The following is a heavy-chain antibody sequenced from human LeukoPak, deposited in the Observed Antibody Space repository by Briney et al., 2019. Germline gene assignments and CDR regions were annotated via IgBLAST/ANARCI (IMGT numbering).Heavy chain of an antibody. V-gene: IGHV4-4*07. D-gene: IGHD1/OR15-1a*01. Sequence: SETLSLTCTVSGGSISRFYWSWIRQPAGKGLEWIGRIYTSGSTNYNPSLKSRVTLSVDTSKNQFSLRLSSVTAADTAVYYCARDNWNKKYYYYYYYMDVWGKGTTVTISS. CDR1: GGSISRFY. J-gene: IGHJ6*03. CDR3: ARDNWNKKYYYYYYYMDV. CDR2: IYTSGST.